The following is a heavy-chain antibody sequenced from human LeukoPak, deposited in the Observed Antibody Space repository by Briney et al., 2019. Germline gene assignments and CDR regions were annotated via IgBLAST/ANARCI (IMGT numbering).Heavy chain of an antibody. V-gene: IGHV3-64D*06. CDR2: INNHGEST. CDR3: VKTMMTFGGVIRTDAFDI. D-gene: IGHD3-16*01. Sequence: GGSLRLSCSASGFTFSRYAMHWVRQAPGKGLEYVPGINNHGESTYYSDSVKARLTISRDNSKNTLFLQMASLRAEDTAVYYCVKTMMTFGGVIRTDAFDIWGQGTRVIVS. CDR1: GFTFSRYA. J-gene: IGHJ3*02.